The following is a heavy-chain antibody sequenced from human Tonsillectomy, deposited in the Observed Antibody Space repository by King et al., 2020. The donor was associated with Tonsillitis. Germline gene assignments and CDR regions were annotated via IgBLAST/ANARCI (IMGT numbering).Heavy chain of an antibody. Sequence: QLQEPGPGLVKPSETLSLTCTVSGGSISSYYWSWIRQPPGKGLEWIGYIYYSGSTNYNPSLKSRVTISVDTSKNQFSLKLSSVTAADTAVYYCARHRYDFWSGPGPDAFDIWGQGTMVTVSS. CDR1: GGSISSYY. V-gene: IGHV4-59*08. D-gene: IGHD3-3*01. CDR2: IYYSGST. CDR3: ARHRYDFWSGPGPDAFDI. J-gene: IGHJ3*02.